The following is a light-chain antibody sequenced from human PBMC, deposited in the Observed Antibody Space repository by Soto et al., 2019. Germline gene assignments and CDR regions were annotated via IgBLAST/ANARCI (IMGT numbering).Light chain of an antibody. Sequence: QSALTQPPSASGSPGQSVTISCTGTSSDDSGYNYVSWYQQHPGKAPKLMIYEVTKRPSGVPDRMSGSNSGNTASLTVSGLQAEDEADYFCCSHASDNTKVFRTGTKVTVL. V-gene: IGLV2-8*01. CDR2: EVT. CDR1: SSDDSGYNY. J-gene: IGLJ1*01. CDR3: CSHASDNTKV.